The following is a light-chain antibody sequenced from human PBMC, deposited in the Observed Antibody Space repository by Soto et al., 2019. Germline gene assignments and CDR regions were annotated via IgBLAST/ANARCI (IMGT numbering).Light chain of an antibody. Sequence: QSVLXQPASVSGSPGQSVTISCAGSSNDIGEYNYVSWYQQHPGEAPKVVIYEVSSRPSGSSNRFSGSKSGNTASLTISGLQADDEADYYCSSYTNSRTLVFGTGTKVTVL. CDR2: EVS. V-gene: IGLV2-14*01. CDR3: SSYTNSRTLV. CDR1: SNDIGEYNY. J-gene: IGLJ1*01.